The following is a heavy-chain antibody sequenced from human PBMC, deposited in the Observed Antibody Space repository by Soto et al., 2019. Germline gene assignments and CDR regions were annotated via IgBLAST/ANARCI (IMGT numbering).Heavy chain of an antibody. CDR2: IRWDDAT. CDR1: GFSLSSNRVG. Sequence: QITLEESGPTLLRPTQTLRLTCTFSGFSLSSNRVGVSWIRQPPGKALEWLALIRWDDATRYRPSLKSRLTITKDTSKNQVVLTMTNMDLVDTATYYCARMEDWNYEGVWGQGILVTVSS. J-gene: IGHJ4*02. CDR3: ARMEDWNYEGV. V-gene: IGHV2-5*02. D-gene: IGHD1-7*01.